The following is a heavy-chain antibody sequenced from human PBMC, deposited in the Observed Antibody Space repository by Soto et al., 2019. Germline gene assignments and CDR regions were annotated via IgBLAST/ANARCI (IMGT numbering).Heavy chain of an antibody. CDR2: ISGDDGNT. Sequence: GASVKVSCKASGYTFVSCGINWVRQAPGQGLEWMGWISGDDGNTNYAHKLRGRVTVTRDPTTNTAYMDLRSLRSDDTAVYYCARGALPGDAFDIWGQGTVVTVSS. V-gene: IGHV1-18*04. CDR3: ARGALPGDAFDI. J-gene: IGHJ3*02. CDR1: GYTFVSCG.